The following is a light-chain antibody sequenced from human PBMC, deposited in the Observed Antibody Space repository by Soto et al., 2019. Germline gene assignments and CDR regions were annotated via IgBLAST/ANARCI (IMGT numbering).Light chain of an antibody. V-gene: IGKV4-1*01. CDR3: QQYYTTPQT. Sequence: DIVMTQSPDSLAVSLGERATINCKSSQSVLKSSNNKNYLAWHQQKPGQPPRLLIYWASTRESGVPDRFSGSASGTDVTLPITSLQAEDVAVYYCQQYYTTPQTVGPGTTVDI. CDR2: WAS. CDR1: QSVLKSSNNKNY. J-gene: IGKJ3*01.